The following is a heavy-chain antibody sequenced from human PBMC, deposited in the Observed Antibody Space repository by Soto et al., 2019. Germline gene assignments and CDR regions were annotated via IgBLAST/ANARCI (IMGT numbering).Heavy chain of an antibody. CDR2: IYHSGYT. V-gene: IGHV4-30-2*01. D-gene: IGHD1-7*01. CDR3: ARDSLTGNYFDP. CDR1: GGSISSGGYA. J-gene: IGHJ5*02. Sequence: QMRLQESGSGLVKPSQTLSLTCAVSGGSISSGGYAWNWIRQPPGKGLEWIGYIYHSGYTSYNPSLQNGXTTSVDKSKNQFSLTLSFVTAADTAVYYCARDSLTGNYFDPWGQGTLVTVSS.